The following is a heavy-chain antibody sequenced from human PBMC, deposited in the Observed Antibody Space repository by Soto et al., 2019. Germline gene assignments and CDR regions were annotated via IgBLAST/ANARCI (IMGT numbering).Heavy chain of an antibody. Sequence: ASVKVSCKASGYTFTSYDINWVRQATGQGLEWMGWMNPNSGNTGYAQKFQGRATMTRNTSISTAYMELSSLRSEDTAVYYCARGGSGSYYYYYMDVWGKGTTVTVSS. J-gene: IGHJ6*03. CDR3: ARGGSGSYYYYYMDV. V-gene: IGHV1-8*01. CDR2: MNPNSGNT. D-gene: IGHD6-19*01. CDR1: GYTFTSYD.